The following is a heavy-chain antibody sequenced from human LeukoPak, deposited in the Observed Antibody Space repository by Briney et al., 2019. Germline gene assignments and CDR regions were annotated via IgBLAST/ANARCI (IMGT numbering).Heavy chain of an antibody. D-gene: IGHD3-22*01. J-gene: IGHJ4*02. CDR1: GYTFTGYS. Sequence: RASVKVSCKASGYTFTGYSMHWVRQAPGQGLEWMGWINPNSGGTNYAKKFQGRVTMTRDTSISTAYVELSRLRSDDTAVYYCARDYYDSNNYYYFDSWGQGTLVTVSS. CDR3: ARDYYDSNNYYYFDS. CDR2: INPNSGGT. V-gene: IGHV1-2*02.